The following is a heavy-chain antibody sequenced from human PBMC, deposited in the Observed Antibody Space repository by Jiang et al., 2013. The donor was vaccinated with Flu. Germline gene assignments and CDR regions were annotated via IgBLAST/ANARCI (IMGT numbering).Heavy chain of an antibody. CDR3: ARGSMLRGIYFDS. CDR1: GFTFSSYA. V-gene: IGHV3-30-3*01. J-gene: IGHJ4*01. Sequence: VQLVESGGGVVQPGRSLRLSCAASGFTFSSYAMHWVRQAPGKGLEWVAVISYDGSNKYYADSVKGRFTISRDNSKNTLYLQMNSLRAEDTAVYYCARGSMLRGIYFDSW. CDR2: ISYDGSNK. D-gene: IGHD3-10*01.